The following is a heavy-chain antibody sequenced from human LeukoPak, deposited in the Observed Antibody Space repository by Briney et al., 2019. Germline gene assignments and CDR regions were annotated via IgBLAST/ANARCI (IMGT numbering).Heavy chain of an antibody. V-gene: IGHV3-66*02. CDR1: GFTVSSNY. CDR2: IYSGGST. D-gene: IGHD7-27*01. J-gene: IGHJ4*02. Sequence: GGSLRLFCAASGFTVSSNYMSWVRQAPGKGLEWVSVIYSGGSTYYADSVEGRFTISRDNSKNTLYLQMNSLRAEDTAVYYCARDSTTGDDYWGQGTLVTVSS. CDR3: ARDSTTGDDY.